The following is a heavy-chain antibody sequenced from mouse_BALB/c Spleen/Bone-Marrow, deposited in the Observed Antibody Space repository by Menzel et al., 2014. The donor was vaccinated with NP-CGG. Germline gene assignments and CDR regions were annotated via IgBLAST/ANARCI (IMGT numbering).Heavy chain of an antibody. CDR2: IDPETGGT. CDR1: GYTFTDYE. CDR3: ALYGNYAGN. V-gene: IGHV1-15*01. D-gene: IGHD2-1*01. J-gene: IGHJ3*01. Sequence: LVESGAELVRPGASVTLSCKASGYTFTDYEMHWVKQTPVHGPEWVGAIDPETGGTAYNQKFKGKATLTADKSSSTAYMELRSLTSEDSAVYYCALYGNYAGNWGQGTLVTVSA.